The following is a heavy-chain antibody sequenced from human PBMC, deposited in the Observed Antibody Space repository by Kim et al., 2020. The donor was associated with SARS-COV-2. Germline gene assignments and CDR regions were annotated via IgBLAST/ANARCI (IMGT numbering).Heavy chain of an antibody. V-gene: IGHV4-34*01. CDR3: ARNLDYDSSGYYSDAFDI. Sequence: SETLSLTCAVYGGSFSGYDWNWIRQPPGKGLEWLGEINHSGGTNYNPSLKSRVTISIDTSKNQFSLKLSSVTAADTAVYYCARNLDYDSSGYYSDAFDIWGQGTMVTVSS. D-gene: IGHD3-22*01. J-gene: IGHJ3*02. CDR2: INHSGGT. CDR1: GGSFSGYD.